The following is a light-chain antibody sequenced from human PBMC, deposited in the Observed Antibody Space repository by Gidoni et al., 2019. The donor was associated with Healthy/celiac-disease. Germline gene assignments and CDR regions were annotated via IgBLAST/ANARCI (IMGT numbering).Light chain of an antibody. V-gene: IGKV4-1*01. J-gene: IGKJ5*01. CDR3: QQYYSTPIT. CDR1: QSVLYSSNNKNY. CDR2: WAS. Sequence: DIVMTQSPDSLAVSLGERATINCKSSQSVLYSSNNKNYLAWYQQKPRQPPKLLIYWASTREYGVPDRFSGSGSGTDFTLTISSLQAEDVATYYCQQYYSTPITFXXXTRLEIK.